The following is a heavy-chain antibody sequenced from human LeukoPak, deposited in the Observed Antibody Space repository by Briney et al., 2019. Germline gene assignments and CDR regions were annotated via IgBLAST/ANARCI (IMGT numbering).Heavy chain of an antibody. CDR2: ISYDGSNK. CDR1: GFTFSSYA. D-gene: IGHD2-15*01. CDR3: ARDASLGGPVAEYFQH. V-gene: IGHV3-30-3*01. Sequence: PGGSLGLSCAASGFTFSSYAMHWVRQAPGKGLEWVAVISYDGSNKYYADSVKGRFTISRDNSKNTLYLQMNSLRAEDTAVYYCARDASLGGPVAEYFQHWGQGTLVTVSS. J-gene: IGHJ1*01.